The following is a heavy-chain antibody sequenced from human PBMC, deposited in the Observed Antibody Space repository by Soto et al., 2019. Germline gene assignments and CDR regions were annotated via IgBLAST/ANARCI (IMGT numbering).Heavy chain of an antibody. D-gene: IGHD3-10*01. Sequence: PSETLSLTCTVSGGSIRSGDYYWSWIRQPPGKGLEWIGYIYSSGSTSYNPSLKSRLAMSVDTSKNQFSLKLTSVTAADTAVYYCARGHRFGESKNDYWGQGTLVTVSS. CDR3: ARGHRFGESKNDY. CDR2: IYSSGST. CDR1: GGSIRSGDYY. V-gene: IGHV4-30-4*01. J-gene: IGHJ4*02.